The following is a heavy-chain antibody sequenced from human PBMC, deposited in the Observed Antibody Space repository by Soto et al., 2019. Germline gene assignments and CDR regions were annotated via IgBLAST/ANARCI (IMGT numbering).Heavy chain of an antibody. CDR1: GFTFSSYA. CDR3: AKDQWQQLVPFDY. J-gene: IGHJ4*02. CDR2: ISGRGGST. V-gene: IGHV3-23*01. Sequence: PGGSLRLSCAASGFTFSSYAMSWVRQAPGKGLEWVSAISGRGGSTYYADSVKGRFTIPRDNSKNTLDRQMNSLRAEDTAVYYCAKDQWQQLVPFDYWGQGTLVTVSS. D-gene: IGHD6-13*01.